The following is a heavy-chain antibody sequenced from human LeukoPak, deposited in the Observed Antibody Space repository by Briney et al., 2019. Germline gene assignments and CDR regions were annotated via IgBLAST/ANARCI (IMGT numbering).Heavy chain of an antibody. CDR1: GGSISSYY. CDR2: IYYSGST. Sequence: SETLSLTCTVSGGSISSYYWSWLRQPPGKGLEWIGYIYYSGSTNYNPSLKSRVTISVDTSKNQFSLKLSSVTAADTAVYYCARTSWVNYYYYFMDVWGKGTTVTISS. V-gene: IGHV4-59*01. CDR3: ARTSWVNYYYYFMDV. D-gene: IGHD2-2*01. J-gene: IGHJ6*03.